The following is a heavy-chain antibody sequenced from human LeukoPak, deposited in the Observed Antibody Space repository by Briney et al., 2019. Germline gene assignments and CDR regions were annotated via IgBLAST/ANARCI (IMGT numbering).Heavy chain of an antibody. Sequence: KPSETLSLTCTVSGGSISSGGYYWSWIRQPPGKGLEWIGYIYHSGSTYYNPSLKSRVTISVDRSKNQFSLKLSSVTAADTAVYYCARDPLWLDDYYGMDVWGQGTTVTVSS. CDR1: GGSISSGGYY. V-gene: IGHV4-30-2*01. J-gene: IGHJ6*02. CDR2: IYHSGST. D-gene: IGHD3-9*01. CDR3: ARDPLWLDDYYGMDV.